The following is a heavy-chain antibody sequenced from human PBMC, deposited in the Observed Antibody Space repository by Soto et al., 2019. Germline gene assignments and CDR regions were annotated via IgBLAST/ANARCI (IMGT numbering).Heavy chain of an antibody. CDR2: IWYDGSNK. D-gene: IGHD6-25*01. J-gene: IGHJ6*02. CDR1: GFTFSSYG. V-gene: IGHV3-33*01. Sequence: QVQLVESGGGVVQPGRSLRLSCAASGFTFSSYGMHWVRQAPGKGLEWVAVIWYDGSNKYYADSVKGRFTISRDNSKNTLYMQMNSLRAEDTAVYYCAREKRRDGYYYFYGMDVWGQGTTVTVSS. CDR3: AREKRRDGYYYFYGMDV.